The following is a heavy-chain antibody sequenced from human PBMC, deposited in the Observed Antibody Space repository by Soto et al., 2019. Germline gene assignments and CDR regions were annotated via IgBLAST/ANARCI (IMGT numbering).Heavy chain of an antibody. CDR1: GYTLTELS. J-gene: IGHJ6*03. D-gene: IGHD6-13*01. CDR2: FDPEDGET. V-gene: IGHV1-24*01. CDR3: ATRPYSSSWYGRYYMDV. Sequence: ASVKVSCKVSGYTLTELSMHWVRQAPGKGLEWMGGFDPEDGETIYAQKFQGRVTMTEDTSTDTAYMELSSLRSEDTAVYYCATRPYSSSWYGRYYMDVWGKGTTVTVSS.